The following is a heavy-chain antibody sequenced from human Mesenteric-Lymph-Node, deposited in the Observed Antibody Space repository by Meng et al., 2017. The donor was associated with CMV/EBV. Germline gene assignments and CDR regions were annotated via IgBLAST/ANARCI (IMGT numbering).Heavy chain of an antibody. J-gene: IGHJ4*02. V-gene: IGHV1-2*02. CDR1: GYTFTGYY. Sequence: ASVKVSCKASGYTFTGYYMHWVRQAPGQGLEWMGWINPSSGGTNCAQKFQGRVTMTRDTSISTAYMELSRLRSDDTAVYYCARASYSSIWVQNYWGLGTLVTVSS. CDR2: INPSSGGT. D-gene: IGHD6-13*01. CDR3: ARASYSSIWVQNY.